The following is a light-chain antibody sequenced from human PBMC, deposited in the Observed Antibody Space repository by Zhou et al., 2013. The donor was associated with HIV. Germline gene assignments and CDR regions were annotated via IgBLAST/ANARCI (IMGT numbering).Light chain of an antibody. J-gene: IGKJ1*01. V-gene: IGKV3-20*01. CDR3: HQYDTFSQT. CDR1: QTVDNNY. CDR2: GAS. Sequence: EVVMTQSPATLSVSPGERATLSCTASQTVDNNYLAWYQVKPGQAPRLLIQGASRRATGVPDRFTGSGSGTDFLLTIRGLAPEDFAVYYCHQYDTFSQTFGQGTKVEIK.